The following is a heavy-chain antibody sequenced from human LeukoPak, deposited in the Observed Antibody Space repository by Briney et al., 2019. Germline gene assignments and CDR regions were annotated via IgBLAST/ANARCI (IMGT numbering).Heavy chain of an antibody. Sequence: ASVKVSCEASGYTFTGYYMHWVRQAPGQGLEWMGWINPNSGGINYAQKFQGRVTMTRDTSISTAYMELSRLRSDDTAVYYCASVYCSSTSCYSDRIDYWGQGTLVTVSS. J-gene: IGHJ4*02. D-gene: IGHD2-2*02. CDR3: ASVYCSSTSCYSDRIDY. CDR2: INPNSGGI. CDR1: GYTFTGYY. V-gene: IGHV1-2*02.